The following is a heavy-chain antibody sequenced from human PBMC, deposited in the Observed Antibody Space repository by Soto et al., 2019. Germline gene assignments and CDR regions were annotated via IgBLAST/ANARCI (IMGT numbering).Heavy chain of an antibody. CDR3: ATSRVLRYFDFDP. V-gene: IGHV4-34*01. CDR2: IKHSGST. CDR1: GGSFSGYY. D-gene: IGHD3-9*01. J-gene: IGHJ5*02. Sequence: QVQLQQWGAGLLKPSETLSLTCAVYGGSFSGYYWSWIRQPPGKGLEWFGEIKHSGSTNYNPSLKSRVTKSVDTSQNQFSLKLSSVTAADTAVYYCATSRVLRYFDFDPWGQGTLVTGSS.